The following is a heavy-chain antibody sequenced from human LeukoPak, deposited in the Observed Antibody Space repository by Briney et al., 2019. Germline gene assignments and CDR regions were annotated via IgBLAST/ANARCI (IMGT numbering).Heavy chain of an antibody. D-gene: IGHD5-18*01. CDR1: GYCFTSYW. J-gene: IGHJ4*02. Sequence: GESLKISCKGSGYCFTSYWIAWVRQMPGKGLEWMGIIYPGDSDTRYSPSFQGQVTISADSSISTAYLQWSSLKASDTAIYYCARLKDTAMVNDYWGQGTLVTVSS. V-gene: IGHV5-51*01. CDR3: ARLKDTAMVNDY. CDR2: IYPGDSDT.